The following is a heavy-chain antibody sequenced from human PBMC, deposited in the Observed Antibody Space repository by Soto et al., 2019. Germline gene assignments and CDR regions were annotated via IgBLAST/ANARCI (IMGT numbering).Heavy chain of an antibody. CDR2: VHRSGSA. CDR3: ARCGAYSMDF. J-gene: IGHJ6*03. V-gene: IGHV4-4*02. D-gene: IGHD2-21*01. CDR1: SGSISSGYW. Sequence: SETLSLTCAVSSGSISSGYWWTWVRQPPGKGLEWLAEVHRSGSAHYNPSLESRLTILVDQSRDQFSLELRSVTAADTAVYYCARCGAYSMDFWGKGASVT.